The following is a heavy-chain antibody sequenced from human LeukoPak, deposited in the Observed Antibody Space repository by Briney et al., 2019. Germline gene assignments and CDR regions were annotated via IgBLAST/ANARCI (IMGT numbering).Heavy chain of an antibody. J-gene: IGHJ4*02. V-gene: IGHV4-34*01. CDR2: INHSGST. CDR3: ARATSYYYDSSGYYY. CDR1: GGSFSGYY. D-gene: IGHD3-22*01. Sequence: SETLSLTCAAYGGSFSGYYWSWIRQPPGKGLEWIGEINHSGSTNYNPSLKSRVTISVDTSKNQFSLKLSSVTAADTAVYYCARATSYYYDSSGYYYWGQGTLVTVSS.